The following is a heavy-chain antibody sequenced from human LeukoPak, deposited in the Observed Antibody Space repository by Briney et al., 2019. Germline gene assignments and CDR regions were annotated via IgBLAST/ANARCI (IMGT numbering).Heavy chain of an antibody. D-gene: IGHD4-17*01. J-gene: IGHJ4*03. Sequence: GGSLRLSCSASGFTFRSYRLRWVRQAPGKALEHLSHISRDGDKAYYANSVKGRFTISRDNSKNTLYLQMDILRPGDTGVYYCAKTKTEQFIYGRYREIYYIDYWGQGTAVTVSS. CDR2: ISRDGDKA. V-gene: IGHV3-64*01. CDR3: AKTKTEQFIYGRYREIYYIDY. CDR1: GFTFRSYR.